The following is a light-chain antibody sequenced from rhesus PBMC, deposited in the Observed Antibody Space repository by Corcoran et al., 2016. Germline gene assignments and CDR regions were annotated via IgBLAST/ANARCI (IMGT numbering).Light chain of an antibody. V-gene: IGKV1-22*01. Sequence: DIQMTQSPSSLSASVGDTVTITCRASPGISSWLAWYQQKPGKAPKLLSYKASSLQSGVPSRFSGSGAGTDFTLTISSLQSEDFATYYCQQYSSRPPWTFGQGTKVEIK. CDR1: PGISSW. CDR3: QQYSSRPPWT. J-gene: IGKJ1*01. CDR2: KAS.